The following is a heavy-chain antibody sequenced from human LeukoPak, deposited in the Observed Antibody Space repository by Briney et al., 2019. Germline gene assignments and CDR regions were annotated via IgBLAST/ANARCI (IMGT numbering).Heavy chain of an antibody. CDR2: IWFDGSST. D-gene: IGHD2-21*02. Sequence: GGSLRLSCAASGFTLSRFGMHWVRQAPGKGLEWEAVIWFDGSSTYYADSVKGRFTIARDNSKNMLYLQMNSLRVEETGVYFCARDSAPYCGGDCYFDYWGHGTLVTVSS. V-gene: IGHV3-33*01. CDR1: GFTLSRFG. J-gene: IGHJ4*01. CDR3: ARDSAPYCGGDCYFDY.